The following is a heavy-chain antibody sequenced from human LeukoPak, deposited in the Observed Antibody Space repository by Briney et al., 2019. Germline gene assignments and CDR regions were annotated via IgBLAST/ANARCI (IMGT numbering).Heavy chain of an antibody. CDR1: GFTFSTYA. V-gene: IGHV3-23*01. J-gene: IGHJ4*02. D-gene: IGHD4-11*01. CDR3: AKDVAVTTNYFDF. Sequence: PGGSLRLSCAASGFTFSTYAMSWVRQAPGKGLEWVSGISGSGGTTYYADSVKGRFTISRDNSKNTLYLQMNSLRAEDPAVYYCAKDVAVTTNYFDFWGQGTLVTVSS. CDR2: ISGSGGTT.